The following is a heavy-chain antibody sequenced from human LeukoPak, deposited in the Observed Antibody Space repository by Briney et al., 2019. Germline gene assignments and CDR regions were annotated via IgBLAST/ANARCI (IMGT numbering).Heavy chain of an antibody. Sequence: SETLSLTCTVSDSSITSTYYWAWFRQPPGKGLEWIATVFRLQTVRTFSNPSLGSRVTMSLDPSHNQFSLNLTSVTAADTARYFCARVLHAPYLIDSWGQGTLVTVSS. D-gene: IGHD2-8*01. V-gene: IGHV4-38-2*02. CDR2: VFRLQTVRT. J-gene: IGHJ4*02. CDR3: ARVLHAPYLIDS. CDR1: DSSITSTYY.